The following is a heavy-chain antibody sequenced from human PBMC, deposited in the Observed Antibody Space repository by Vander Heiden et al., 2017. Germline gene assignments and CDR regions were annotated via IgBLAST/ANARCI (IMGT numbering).Heavy chain of an antibody. Sequence: QVQLVQSGAEVKKPGASVKVSCKAAGDTFTGYFMHWVRQAPGQGLEWMGWINPNSGGTNYAQKFQGRVTMTRDTSISTAYMELSRLRSDDTAVYYCARPSPSYPNWFDPWGQGTLVTVSS. CDR2: INPNSGGT. J-gene: IGHJ5*02. D-gene: IGHD3-10*01. V-gene: IGHV1-2*02. CDR3: ARPSPSYPNWFDP. CDR1: GDTFTGYF.